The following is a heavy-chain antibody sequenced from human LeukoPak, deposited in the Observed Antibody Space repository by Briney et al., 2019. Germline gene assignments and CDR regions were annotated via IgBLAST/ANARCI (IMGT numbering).Heavy chain of an antibody. CDR2: IGDSGSST. V-gene: IGHV3-23*01. Sequence: PGGSLRLSCAASGFTSSKYAMSWVRQVPGKGLEWVSSIGDSGSSTYYADSVKGGFTISRDNSKNALYLQMNSLRVEDTAVYYCAIDPNWGTHSWGQGVLVTVSS. CDR3: AIDPNWGTHS. D-gene: IGHD7-27*01. CDR1: GFTSSKYA. J-gene: IGHJ4*02.